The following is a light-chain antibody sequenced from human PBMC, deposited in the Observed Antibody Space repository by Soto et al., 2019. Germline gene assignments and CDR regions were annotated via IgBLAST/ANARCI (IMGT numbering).Light chain of an antibody. CDR1: SSDVGSYNL. J-gene: IGLJ3*02. V-gene: IGLV2-23*02. Sequence: QSALTQPASVSGSPGQSITISCTGTSSDVGSYNLVSWYQQHPGKAPKLMIYEVSKRPSGVSNRFSGSKSGNTASLTISGLQAEDKAEYYCCSYATSSTLLFGGGTKLTVL. CDR2: EVS. CDR3: CSYATSSTLL.